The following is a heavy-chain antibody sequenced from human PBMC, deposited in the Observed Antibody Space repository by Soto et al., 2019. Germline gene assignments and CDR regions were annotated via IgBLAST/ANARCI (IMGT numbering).Heavy chain of an antibody. CDR1: GFSFSTYG. Sequence: QAGGSLRLSCADSGFSFSTYGMHLFRQSPFKWLEWVAVISFVGDNKYYPDSVKGRFTISRDNSKNTLYLRMNSLRDEDTAVYYCAKGTGRDGYNYVDYWGQGTLVTVSS. V-gene: IGHV3-30*18. CDR2: ISFVGDNK. J-gene: IGHJ4*02. CDR3: AKGTGRDGYNYVDY. D-gene: IGHD5-12*01.